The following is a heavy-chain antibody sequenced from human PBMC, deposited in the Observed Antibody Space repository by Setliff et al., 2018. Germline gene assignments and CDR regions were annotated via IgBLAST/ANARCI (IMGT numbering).Heavy chain of an antibody. V-gene: IGHV4-59*12. CDR2: IYYSGGT. CDR3: ARSFSRREKFLLDY. Sequence: SETLSLTCSVSGGTISTYYWNWIRQPPGKGLEWIGYIYYSGGTNYNPSLKSRVTISVDTSKHQFSLKLSSVTAADTAVYYCARSFSRREKFLLDYWGQGALVTVSS. CDR1: GGTISTYY. J-gene: IGHJ4*02.